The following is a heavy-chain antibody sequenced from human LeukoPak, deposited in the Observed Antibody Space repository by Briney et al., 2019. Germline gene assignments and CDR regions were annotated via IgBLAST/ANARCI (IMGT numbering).Heavy chain of an antibody. CDR1: GDSISGSLYY. CDR2: IFYSGSS. J-gene: IGHJ2*01. Sequence: SETLSLTCTVSGDSISGSLYYWGWIRQPPGKGLEWIGSIFYSGSSYYNPSLKSRVTISVDTSRNQFSLKMNSMTAADTAVYYCARLRGGIRKYWYFDLWGRGTLVTVSS. V-gene: IGHV4-39*07. CDR3: ARLRGGIRKYWYFDL. D-gene: IGHD3-10*01.